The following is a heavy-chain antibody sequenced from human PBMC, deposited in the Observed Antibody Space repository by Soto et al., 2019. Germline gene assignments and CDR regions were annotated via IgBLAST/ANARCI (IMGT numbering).Heavy chain of an antibody. CDR3: ASAYSSSFVDY. J-gene: IGHJ4*02. Sequence: PSETLSLTCAVSSGSISSSYWWGWVRQPPGKGLEWIGEIYHSGSTNYNPSLKSRVTISVDKSKNQFSLKLSSVTAADTAVYYCASAYSSSFVDYWGQGTLVTVSS. CDR2: IYHSGST. CDR1: SGSISSSYW. D-gene: IGHD6-6*01. V-gene: IGHV4-4*02.